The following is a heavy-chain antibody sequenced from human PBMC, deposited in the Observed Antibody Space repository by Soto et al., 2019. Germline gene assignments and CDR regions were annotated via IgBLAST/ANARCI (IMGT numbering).Heavy chain of an antibody. J-gene: IGHJ6*02. D-gene: IGHD3-22*01. Sequence: QVQLVESGGGVVQPGRSLRLSCAASGFTFSSYAMHWVRQAPGKGLEWVAVISYDGSNKYYADSVKGRFTISRDNSKNTLYLQMNSLRAEDTAVYYCARDPAWGYYTLYYGMDVWGQGTTVTVSS. CDR2: ISYDGSNK. CDR1: GFTFSSYA. V-gene: IGHV3-30-3*01. CDR3: ARDPAWGYYTLYYGMDV.